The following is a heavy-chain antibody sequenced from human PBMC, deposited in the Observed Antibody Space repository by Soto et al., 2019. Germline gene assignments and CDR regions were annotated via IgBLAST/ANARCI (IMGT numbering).Heavy chain of an antibody. J-gene: IGHJ6*02. Sequence: PSETLSFTCAVYGGSFSGYYWSWIRQPPGKGLEWIGEINHSGSTNYNPSLKSRVTISVDTSKNQFSLKLSSVTAADTAVYYCARGTWSGYNYYYYGMDVWGQGTTVTVSS. D-gene: IGHD3-3*01. V-gene: IGHV4-34*01. CDR3: ARGTWSGYNYYYYGMDV. CDR1: GGSFSGYY. CDR2: INHSGST.